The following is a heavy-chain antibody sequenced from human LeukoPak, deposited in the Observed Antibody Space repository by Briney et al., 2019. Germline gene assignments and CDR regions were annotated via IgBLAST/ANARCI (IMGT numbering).Heavy chain of an antibody. Sequence: PGGSLSLSCAPSGFTFSNAWMSWVRQAAGKGLEWVGRIKSKTDGGTTDYAAPVKGRFTISRDDSKNTLYLQMNSLKTEDTAVYYCTTDSNNYYDILTGYYPLDYWGQGTLVTVSS. CDR1: GFTFSNAW. J-gene: IGHJ4*02. CDR2: IKSKTDGGTT. V-gene: IGHV3-15*01. CDR3: TTDSNNYYDILTGYYPLDY. D-gene: IGHD3-9*01.